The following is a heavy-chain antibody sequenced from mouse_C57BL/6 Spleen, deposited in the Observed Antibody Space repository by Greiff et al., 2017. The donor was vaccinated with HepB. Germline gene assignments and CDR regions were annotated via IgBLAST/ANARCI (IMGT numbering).Heavy chain of an antibody. CDR3: ARGIDAYCSSWYFDV. CDR2: INTSSGYT. Sequence: VQLQQSGAELAKPGASVKLSCKASGYTFTSYWMHWVKQRPGQGLEWIGYINTSSGYTKYNQKIKDKATLTADKYSSTSYMQLSSLTYEDSAVYYLARGIDAYCSSWYFDVWGTGTTVTVSS. D-gene: IGHD1-1*01. CDR1: GYTFTSYW. V-gene: IGHV1-7*01. J-gene: IGHJ1*03.